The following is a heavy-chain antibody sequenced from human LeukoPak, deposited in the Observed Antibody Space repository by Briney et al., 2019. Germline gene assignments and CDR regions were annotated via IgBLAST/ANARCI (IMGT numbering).Heavy chain of an antibody. CDR3: AKSRGSYWVSEFDY. D-gene: IGHD1-26*01. CDR2: ISGSGDST. J-gene: IGHJ4*02. CDR1: GFTFSNYA. Sequence: GGSLRLSCAASGFTFSNYAMSWVRQAPGKGLEWVSDISGSGDSTNYADSVKGRFTLSRDNSKNTLYLQMNSLRAEDTAIYYCAKSRGSYWVSEFDYWGQGTLVTVSS. V-gene: IGHV3-23*01.